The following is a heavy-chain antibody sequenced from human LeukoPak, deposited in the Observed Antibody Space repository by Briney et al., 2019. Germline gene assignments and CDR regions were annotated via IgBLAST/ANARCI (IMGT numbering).Heavy chain of an antibody. CDR3: ARGAVAGNFALDY. V-gene: IGHV4-39*01. CDR2: IYYSGST. Sequence: PSETLSLTCTVSGGSLSSSSYYWGWIRQPPGKGLEWIGSIYYSGSTYYNPSLKSRVTISVDTSKNQFSLKLSSVTAADTAVYYCARGAVAGNFALDYWGQGTLVTVSS. D-gene: IGHD6-19*01. CDR1: GGSLSSSSYY. J-gene: IGHJ4*02.